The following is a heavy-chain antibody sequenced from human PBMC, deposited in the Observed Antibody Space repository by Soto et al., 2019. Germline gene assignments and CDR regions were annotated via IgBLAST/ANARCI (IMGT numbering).Heavy chain of an antibody. CDR1: GDSITSNSYF. V-gene: IGHV4-39*01. D-gene: IGHD6-6*01. J-gene: IGHJ4*02. CDR3: ASSSPFHY. Sequence: PSETLFLTCTVSGDSITSNSYFWAWIRQPPGKGLEWIGSIYYSGTTYYNPSLKSRVSISIDPSKNQFSLKLTSVTAADTGVYYCASSSPFHYWGPGILVT. CDR2: IYYSGTT.